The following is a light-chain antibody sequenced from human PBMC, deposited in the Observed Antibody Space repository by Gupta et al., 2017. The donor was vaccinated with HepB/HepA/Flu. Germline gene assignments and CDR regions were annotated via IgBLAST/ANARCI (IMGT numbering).Light chain of an antibody. CDR1: QSVSSSY. Sequence: GTLSLSPGERATLSCSASQSVSSSYLAWYQQKPGQAPRLLIYGASSRATGIPDRFSGSGSGTDFTLTISRLEPEEFAGYYCQQYGRSPIFTFGPGTKVDIK. CDR2: GAS. J-gene: IGKJ3*01. CDR3: QQYGRSPIFT. V-gene: IGKV3-20*01.